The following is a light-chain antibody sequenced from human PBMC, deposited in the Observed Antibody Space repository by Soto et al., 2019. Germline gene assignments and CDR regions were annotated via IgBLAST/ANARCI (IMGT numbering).Light chain of an antibody. CDR1: SSDVGNYKY. CDR3: SSYTGGNPSYV. V-gene: IGLV2-14*01. J-gene: IGLJ1*01. CDR2: EVS. Sequence: QSALTQPASLSGSPGQSITISCTGTSSDVGNYKYVSWYQQHPGKAPKLMIYEVSNRPSGVSNRFSGSKSGNTASLTISGLQAEDETDYYCSSYTGGNPSYVFGTGTKVTVL.